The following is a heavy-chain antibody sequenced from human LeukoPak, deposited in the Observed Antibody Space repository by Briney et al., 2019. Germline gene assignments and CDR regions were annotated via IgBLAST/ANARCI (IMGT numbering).Heavy chain of an antibody. CDR1: GGSISSYY. CDR2: IYYSGST. Sequence: SETLSPTCTVSGGSISSYYWSWIRQPPGKGLEWIGYIYYSGSTNYNPSLKSRVTISVDTSKNQFSLKLSSVTAADTAVYYCAREYSSGWSVNAFDIWGQGTMVTVSS. J-gene: IGHJ3*02. V-gene: IGHV4-59*01. D-gene: IGHD6-19*01. CDR3: AREYSSGWSVNAFDI.